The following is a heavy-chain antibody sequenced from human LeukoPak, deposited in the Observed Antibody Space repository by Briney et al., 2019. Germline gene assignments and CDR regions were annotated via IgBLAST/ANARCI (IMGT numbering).Heavy chain of an antibody. D-gene: IGHD6-13*01. CDR1: GFTFSSYA. J-gene: IGHJ6*03. V-gene: IGHV3-30-3*01. Sequence: PGGSLRLSCAASGFTFSSYAMHWVRQAPGKGLEWVAVISYDGSNKYYADSVKGRFTISRDNSKNTLYLQMNSLRAEDTAVYYCAREIDGTAAAFYDYYMDIWGKGTTVTVSS. CDR2: ISYDGSNK. CDR3: AREIDGTAAAFYDYYMDI.